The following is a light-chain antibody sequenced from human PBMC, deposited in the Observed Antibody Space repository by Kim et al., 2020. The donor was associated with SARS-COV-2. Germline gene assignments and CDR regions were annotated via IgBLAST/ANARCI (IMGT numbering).Light chain of an antibody. Sequence: SYELTQPPSVSVSPGQTATITCSGDNLGGRYVSWYQQRPGQTPVLVIYQDIERPSGIPDRFSVSNSGNTATLTISGTQAMDEADYYCQAWDNNAAIFGGG. J-gene: IGLJ2*01. CDR2: QDI. CDR3: QAWDNNAAI. V-gene: IGLV3-1*01. CDR1: NLGGRY.